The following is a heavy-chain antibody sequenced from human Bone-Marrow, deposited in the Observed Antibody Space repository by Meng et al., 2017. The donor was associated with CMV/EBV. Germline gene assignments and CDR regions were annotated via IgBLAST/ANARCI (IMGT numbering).Heavy chain of an antibody. D-gene: IGHD2-2*01. Sequence: GESLKISCAASGFTFSSYAMSWVRQAPGKGLEWVSAISGSGGSTYYADSVKGRFTISRDNSKNTLYLQTNSLRAEDTAVYYCAKTPRQSYCSSTSCYSSFPIRFDPWGQGTLVTVSS. CDR1: GFTFSSYA. V-gene: IGHV3-23*01. J-gene: IGHJ5*02. CDR2: ISGSGGST. CDR3: AKTPRQSYCSSTSCYSSFPIRFDP.